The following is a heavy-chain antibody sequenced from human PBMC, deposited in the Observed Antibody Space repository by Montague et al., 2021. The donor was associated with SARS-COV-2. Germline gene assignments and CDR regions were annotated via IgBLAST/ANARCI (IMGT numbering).Heavy chain of an antibody. Sequence: TLSLTCTVSGGSISSGSYYWSWIRQHPGKGLEWIGHIYYSGNTYYNPSLKSRVTISVDTSKNQFSLKLSSVTAADTAVYYCARAQLDFDWLSMPSSHWFDPWGQGTLVTVSS. D-gene: IGHD3-9*01. CDR2: IYYSGNT. CDR3: ARAQLDFDWLSMPSSHWFDP. CDR1: GGSISSGSYY. J-gene: IGHJ5*02. V-gene: IGHV4-31*03.